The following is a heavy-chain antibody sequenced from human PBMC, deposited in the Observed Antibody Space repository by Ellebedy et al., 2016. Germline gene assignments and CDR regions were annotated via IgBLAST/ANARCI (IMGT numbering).Heavy chain of an antibody. CDR2: IYYSGNT. CDR3: ARWPPRY. V-gene: IGHV4-39*07. J-gene: IGHJ4*02. CDR1: GGSISSSSYY. Sequence: SETLSLXXTVSGGSISSSSYYWGWIRQPPGKGLEWIGSIYYSGNTYSNPSLKSRVTISVDTSKNQFSLKLSSVTAADTAVYYCARWPPRYWGQGTLVTVSS. D-gene: IGHD5-12*01.